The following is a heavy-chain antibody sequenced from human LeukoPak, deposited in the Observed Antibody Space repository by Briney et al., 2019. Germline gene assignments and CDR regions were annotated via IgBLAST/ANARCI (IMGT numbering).Heavy chain of an antibody. D-gene: IGHD2-15*01. V-gene: IGHV3-30*04. CDR2: ISNDGRKQ. CDR1: GFSFSSYA. CDR3: ARKFCSGGSCYELDY. J-gene: IGHJ4*02. Sequence: PGTSLRLSCAASGFSFSSYAIHWVRQAPGKGLEWVAVISNDGRKQYYTDSVKGRFTISRDNSKNTLCLQMNSLRPEDTAVYYCARKFCSGGSCYELDYWGQGTLVTVSS.